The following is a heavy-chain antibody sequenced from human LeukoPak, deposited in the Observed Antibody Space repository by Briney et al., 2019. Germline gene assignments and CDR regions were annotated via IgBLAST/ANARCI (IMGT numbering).Heavy chain of an antibody. V-gene: IGHV5-51*01. Sequence: LGESLKISCKGSGYRFTSYWIGWVRQMPGKGLEWMGIVYPADSRAEYSPSFQGQVTISVDKSINTAYLQWSSLKASDTAIYYCARHDWLPDYWGQGTLVTVSS. CDR2: VYPADSRA. J-gene: IGHJ4*02. D-gene: IGHD3-9*01. CDR3: ARHDWLPDY. CDR1: GYRFTSYW.